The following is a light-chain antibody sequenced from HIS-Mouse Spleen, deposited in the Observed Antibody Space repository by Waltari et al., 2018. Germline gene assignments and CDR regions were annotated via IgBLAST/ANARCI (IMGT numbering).Light chain of an antibody. V-gene: IGLV2-8*01. J-gene: IGLJ2*01. CDR3: SSYAGSNNLV. Sequence: QSALTQPPSASGSPGQSVTISCTGTSSDDGWSNYVSWYQPHAGKAPNLMIYEVSKRPSGVRDRFSGSKSGSTASLTVSGLQAEDEADYYCSSYAGSNNLVFGGGTKLTVL. CDR2: EVS. CDR1: SSDDGWSNY.